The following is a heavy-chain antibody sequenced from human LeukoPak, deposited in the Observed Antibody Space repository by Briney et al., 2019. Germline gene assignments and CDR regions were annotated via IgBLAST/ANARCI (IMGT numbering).Heavy chain of an antibody. Sequence: GGSLRLSCAASGFTFSSYAMSWVRQAPGKGLEWVSAISGSGGSTYYADSVKGRFTISRDNSKNTLYLQMNSLRAEDTAVYYCAKDRGAYSSSSKAAVVYWGQGNLVTVSS. J-gene: IGHJ4*02. D-gene: IGHD6-6*01. CDR2: ISGSGGST. CDR1: GFTFSSYA. CDR3: AKDRGAYSSSSKAAVVY. V-gene: IGHV3-23*01.